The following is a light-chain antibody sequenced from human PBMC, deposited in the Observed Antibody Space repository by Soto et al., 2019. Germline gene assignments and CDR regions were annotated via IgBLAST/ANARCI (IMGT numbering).Light chain of an antibody. Sequence: EVVLTQSPVTLSFSPGEIATLSCRSGQSFSSNYLAWYQQKPGQAPRLLIYGASSRATGIPDKFSGSGSGTDFTLTIDGLEPEDFAVYYCQQYGYSPITFGQGTRLENK. CDR3: QQYGYSPIT. J-gene: IGKJ5*01. CDR1: QSFSSNY. V-gene: IGKV3-20*01. CDR2: GAS.